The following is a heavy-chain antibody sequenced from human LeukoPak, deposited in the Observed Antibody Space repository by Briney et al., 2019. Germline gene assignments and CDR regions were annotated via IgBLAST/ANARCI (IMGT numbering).Heavy chain of an antibody. V-gene: IGHV1-24*01. J-gene: IGHJ4*02. Sequence: ASVKVSCKVSGYTLTELSMHWERQAPGQGLEWMGGFDPEDGETIYAQKFQGRVTMTEDTSTDTAYMELSSLRSEDTAVYYCATLRVHYYDSSGYRDYWGQGTLVTVSS. CDR3: ATLRVHYYDSSGYRDY. D-gene: IGHD3-22*01. CDR2: FDPEDGET. CDR1: GYTLTELS.